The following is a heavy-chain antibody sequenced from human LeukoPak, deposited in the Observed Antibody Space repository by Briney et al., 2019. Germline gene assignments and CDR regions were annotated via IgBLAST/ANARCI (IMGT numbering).Heavy chain of an antibody. CDR2: IIPIFGTA. CDR3: ARGGGPYYDILTGYHL. D-gene: IGHD3-9*01. J-gene: IGHJ5*02. Sequence: SVKVSCKASGGTFSSYAISWVRQAPGQGLEWMGGIIPIFGTANYAQKFQGRVTITTDESTSTAYMELSSLRSEDTAVYYCARGGGPYYDILTGYHLWGQGTLVTASS. V-gene: IGHV1-69*05. CDR1: GGTFSSYA.